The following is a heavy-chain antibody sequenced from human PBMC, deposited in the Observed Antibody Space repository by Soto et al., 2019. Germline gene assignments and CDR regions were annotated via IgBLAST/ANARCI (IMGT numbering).Heavy chain of an antibody. V-gene: IGHV4-30-4*01. CDR3: ARIHFGDEPSYYYYGMDV. CDR2: IYYTGST. Sequence: SETLSLTCTVSGGSFSRGDYYWSWVRQPPGKGLEWIGYIYYTGSTFNNPSLKSRFSISIDTSKTQFSLKLSSVTAADAAVYYCARIHFGDEPSYYYYGMDVWGQGTTVTVSS. D-gene: IGHD4-17*01. CDR1: GGSFSRGDYY. J-gene: IGHJ6*02.